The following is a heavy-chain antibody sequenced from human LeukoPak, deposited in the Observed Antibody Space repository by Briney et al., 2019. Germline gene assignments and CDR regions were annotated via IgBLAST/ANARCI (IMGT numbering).Heavy chain of an antibody. CDR1: GFTFSTYS. CDR2: ISSSSSYI. Sequence: GGSLRLSCAASGFTFSTYSMNWVRQAPGKGLEWVSSISSSSSYIYYADSVKGRFTISRHNAKNSLYLQMNSLRAEDTAVYYCANNWNRWELLRSDYWGQGTLVTVSS. D-gene: IGHD1-26*01. V-gene: IGHV3-21*04. CDR3: ANNWNRWELLRSDY. J-gene: IGHJ4*02.